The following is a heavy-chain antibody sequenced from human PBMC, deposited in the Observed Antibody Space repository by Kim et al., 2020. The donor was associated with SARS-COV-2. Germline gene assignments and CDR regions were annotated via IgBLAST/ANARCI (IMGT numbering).Heavy chain of an antibody. Sequence: SETLSLTCAVYGGSFSNYYWSWIRQPPGKGLEWIGEINHSGSTNYNPSLKSRVTISVDTSKNQFSLKLSSVTAADTAVYYWARAAIVVVPAALGLGLYYYYYMDVWGKGTTVTVSS. D-gene: IGHD2-2*01. CDR2: INHSGST. CDR1: GGSFSNYY. CDR3: ARAAIVVVPAALGLGLYYYYYMDV. J-gene: IGHJ6*03. V-gene: IGHV4-34*01.